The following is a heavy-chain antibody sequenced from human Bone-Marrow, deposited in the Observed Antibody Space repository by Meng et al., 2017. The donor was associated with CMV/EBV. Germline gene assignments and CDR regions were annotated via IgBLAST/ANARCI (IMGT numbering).Heavy chain of an antibody. CDR2: INPNSGGT. CDR3: TLAHCSSTSCYGNWFDP. D-gene: IGHD2-2*01. V-gene: IGHV1-2*02. Sequence: ASVKVSCKASGYTFTGYYMHWVRQAPGQGLEWMGWINPNSGGTNYAQKFQGRVTMTRDTSISTAYMELSRLRSDDTAVYYCTLAHCSSTSCYGNWFDPWGQGTLVTVSS. J-gene: IGHJ5*02. CDR1: GYTFTGYY.